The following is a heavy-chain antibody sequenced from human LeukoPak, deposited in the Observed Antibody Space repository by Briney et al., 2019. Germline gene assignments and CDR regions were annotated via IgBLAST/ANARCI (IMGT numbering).Heavy chain of an antibody. Sequence: SETLSLTCTVSGGSISSYYWSWIRQPPGKGLEWIGYIYYSGSTNYNPSLKSRVTISVDTSKNQFSLKLSSVTAADTAVYYCARARLGYSYGHDAFDIWGQGTMVTVSS. CDR3: ARARLGYSYGHDAFDI. V-gene: IGHV4-59*01. J-gene: IGHJ3*02. CDR2: IYYSGST. CDR1: GGSISSYY. D-gene: IGHD5-18*01.